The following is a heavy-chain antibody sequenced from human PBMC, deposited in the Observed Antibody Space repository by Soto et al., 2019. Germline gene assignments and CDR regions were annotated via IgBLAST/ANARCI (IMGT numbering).Heavy chain of an antibody. CDR1: GFTFSSYS. V-gene: IGHV3-33*08. Sequence: GGSLRLSCAASGFTFSSYSMNWVRQAPGKGLEWVAFIWSDGSNKYYADSVKGRFTISRDNAKNSLYLQMNSLRDEDTAVYYCARDRAGAQYGLDVWGQGTTVTVSS. CDR3: ARDRAGAQYGLDV. CDR2: IWSDGSNK. D-gene: IGHD1-26*01. J-gene: IGHJ6*02.